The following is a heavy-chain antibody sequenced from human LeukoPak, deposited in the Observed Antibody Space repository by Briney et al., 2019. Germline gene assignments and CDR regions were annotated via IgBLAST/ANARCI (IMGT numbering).Heavy chain of an antibody. CDR2: ISYDGSNK. J-gene: IGHJ4*02. Sequence: GGSLRLSCAASGFTFSSYAMHWVRQAPGKGLEWVAVISYDGSNKYYADSVKGRFTISRDNSKNTLYLQMNSLRAEDTAVYYRARDLGKWYFDYWGQGTLVTVSS. CDR1: GFTFSSYA. CDR3: ARDLGKWYFDY. D-gene: IGHD1-26*01. V-gene: IGHV3-30*04.